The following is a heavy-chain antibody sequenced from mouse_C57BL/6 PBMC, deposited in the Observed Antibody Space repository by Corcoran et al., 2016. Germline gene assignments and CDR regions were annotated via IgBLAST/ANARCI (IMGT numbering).Heavy chain of an antibody. CDR3: ARAYSNYDYAMDY. V-gene: IGHV1-76*01. CDR1: GYTFTDYY. D-gene: IGHD2-5*01. CDR2: IYPGSGNT. Sequence: QVQLKQSGAELVRPGASVKLSCKASGYTFTDYYINWVKQRPGQGLEWIAKIYPGSGNTYYNEKCKGKATLTAEKSSSTAYMQLSSLTSEDSAVYFCARAYSNYDYAMDYWGQGTSVTVSS. J-gene: IGHJ4*01.